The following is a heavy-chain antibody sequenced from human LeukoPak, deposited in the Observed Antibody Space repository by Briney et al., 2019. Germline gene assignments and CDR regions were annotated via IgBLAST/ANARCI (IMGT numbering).Heavy chain of an antibody. CDR1: GGSISSANYY. D-gene: IGHD3-10*01. CDR3: ARDTGQYAPGTPGFTRFDP. J-gene: IGHJ5*02. V-gene: IGHV4-39*07. Sequence: ASETLSLTCTVSGGSISSANYYWGWIRQPPGKGLEWIGSVYNSGSTYYNPSLKSRVIVSLAVSQNQFSLRLTSVTAADTAVYYCARDTGQYAPGTPGFTRFDPWGQGALVTVSS. CDR2: VYNSGST.